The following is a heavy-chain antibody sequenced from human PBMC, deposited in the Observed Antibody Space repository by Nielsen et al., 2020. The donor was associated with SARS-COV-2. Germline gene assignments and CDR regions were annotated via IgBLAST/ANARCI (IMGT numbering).Heavy chain of an antibody. J-gene: IGHJ4*02. D-gene: IGHD1-26*01. CDR3: ARLSGSYFTYFDY. Sequence: GSLRLSCTVSGGSISSSSYYWGWIRQPPGKGLEWIGSIYYSGSTYYNPSLKSRVTISVDTSKNQFSLKLSSVTAADTAVYYCARLSGSYFTYFDYWGQGTLVTVSS. CDR1: GGSISSSSYY. CDR2: IYYSGST. V-gene: IGHV4-39*01.